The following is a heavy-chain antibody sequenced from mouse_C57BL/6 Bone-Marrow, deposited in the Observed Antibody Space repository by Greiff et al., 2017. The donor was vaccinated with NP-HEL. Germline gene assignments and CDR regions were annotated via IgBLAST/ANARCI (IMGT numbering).Heavy chain of an antibody. Sequence: QVQLKQSGAELARPGASVKMSCKASGYTFTSYTMHWVKQRPGQGLEWIGYINPSSGYTKYNQKFKDKATLTADKSSSTAYMQLSSLTYEDSAVYNCARWNVYFPFAYWGQGTLVTVSA. J-gene: IGHJ3*01. V-gene: IGHV1-4*01. CDR3: ARWNVYFPFAY. D-gene: IGHD2-3*01. CDR1: GYTFTSYT. CDR2: INPSSGYT.